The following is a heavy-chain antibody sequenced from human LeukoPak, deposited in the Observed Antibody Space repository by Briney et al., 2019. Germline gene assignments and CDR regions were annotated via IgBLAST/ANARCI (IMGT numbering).Heavy chain of an antibody. J-gene: IGHJ5*02. D-gene: IGHD6-13*01. Sequence: SETLSLTCGVYGGSFSGYYWSWIRQPPGKGLEYIGDINHSGTTNYNPSLKSRVTISVDTSKNQFSLKLSSVNAADTAVYFCARGYRSSWYFDWFDPGAREPWSPSPQ. CDR2: INHSGTT. CDR1: GGSFSGYY. V-gene: IGHV4-34*01. CDR3: ARGYRSSWYFDWFDP.